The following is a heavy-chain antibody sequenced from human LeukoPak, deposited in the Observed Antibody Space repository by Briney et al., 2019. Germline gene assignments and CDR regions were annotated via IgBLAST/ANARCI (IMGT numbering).Heavy chain of an antibody. J-gene: IGHJ4*02. Sequence: ASVKVSCKASGYTFTSYDINWVRQATGQGLEWMGWMNPNSGNTGYAQKFQGRVTMTRNTSISTAYMELSSLRSEDAAVYYCARSKIAAGTFDYWGQGTLVTVSS. CDR3: ARSKIAAGTFDY. D-gene: IGHD6-13*01. CDR2: MNPNSGNT. V-gene: IGHV1-8*01. CDR1: GYTFTSYD.